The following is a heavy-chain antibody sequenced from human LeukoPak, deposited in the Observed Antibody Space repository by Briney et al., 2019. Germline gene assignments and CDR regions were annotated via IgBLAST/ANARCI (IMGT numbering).Heavy chain of an antibody. V-gene: IGHV1-69*04. D-gene: IGHD4-23*01. CDR2: IIPIFGIA. Sequence: SVKVSCKASGGTFSSYAISWVRQAPGQGLEWMGRIIPIFGIANYAQKFQGRVTITADKTTSTAYMELSSLRSEDTAVYYCARVSGGNFDYWGQGTLVTVSS. J-gene: IGHJ4*02. CDR3: ARVSGGNFDY. CDR1: GGTFSSYA.